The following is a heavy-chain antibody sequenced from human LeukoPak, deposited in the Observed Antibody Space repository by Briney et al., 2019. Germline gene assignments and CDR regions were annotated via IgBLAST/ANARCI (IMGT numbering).Heavy chain of an antibody. D-gene: IGHD1/OR15-1a*01. CDR3: AHLWNNYNYFDY. V-gene: IGHV2-5*01. CDR1: GFSLNTYGVG. J-gene: IGHJ4*02. Sequence: SGPTLVNPTQTLTLTCTFSGFSLNTYGVGVAWIRRPPGQALEWLSLIYWTDNKRYNPSLKSRLAIARDTSKNQVVLTMTNMDPVDTATYYCAHLWNNYNYFDYWGQGTLVTVSS. CDR2: IYWTDNK.